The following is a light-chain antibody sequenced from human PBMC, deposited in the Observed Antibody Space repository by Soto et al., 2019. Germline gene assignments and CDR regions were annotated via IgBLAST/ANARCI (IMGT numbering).Light chain of an antibody. CDR2: DAS. V-gene: IGKV1-5*01. CDR1: QSIGSW. J-gene: IGKJ1*01. Sequence: DIQMTQSPSTLSASVGDRVTITCRASQSIGSWLAWYQQKPGKAPKLLIYDASSLESGVPSRFSGSGSGTEFTLTIISLQPDDFATYYCQQYNSYSQTFGQGTKVEIK. CDR3: QQYNSYSQT.